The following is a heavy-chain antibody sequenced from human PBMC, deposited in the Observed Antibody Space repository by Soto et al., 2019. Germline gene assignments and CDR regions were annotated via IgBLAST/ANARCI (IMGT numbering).Heavy chain of an antibody. Sequence: SETLSLTCTVSGGSISSGGYYWSWIRQHPGKGLEWIGYIYYSGSTYYNPSLKSRVTISVDTSKNQFSLKLSSVTAADTAVYYCARDSEDGYCSSTSCYLLDVWGKGTTVTVSS. J-gene: IGHJ6*04. V-gene: IGHV4-31*03. CDR3: ARDSEDGYCSSTSCYLLDV. CDR2: IYYSGST. D-gene: IGHD2-2*01. CDR1: GGSISSGGYY.